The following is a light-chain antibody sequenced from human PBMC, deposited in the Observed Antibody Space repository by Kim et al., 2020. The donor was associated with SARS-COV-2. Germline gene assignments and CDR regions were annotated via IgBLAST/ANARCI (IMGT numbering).Light chain of an antibody. CDR1: QSIGSW. CDR2: DAS. CDR3: QHYNSYSSWT. Sequence: ASVGDRVTITCRASQSIGSWLAWYQQKPGKAPNLLIYDASSLESGVPSRFSGSGSGTEFTLTITSLQPDDFATYYCQHYNSYSSWTFGQGTKVDIK. V-gene: IGKV1-5*01. J-gene: IGKJ1*01.